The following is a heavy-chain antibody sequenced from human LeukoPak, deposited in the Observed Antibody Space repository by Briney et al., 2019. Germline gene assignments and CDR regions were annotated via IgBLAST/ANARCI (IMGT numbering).Heavy chain of an antibody. CDR2: INHSGST. V-gene: IGHV4-38-2*02. D-gene: IGHD3-3*01. CDR1: GYSISSGYF. CDR3: ATSYQWLLFGPKVDHFDY. J-gene: IGHJ4*02. Sequence: SETLSLTCTVSGYSISSGYFWGWIRQPPGKGLEWIGEINHSGSTNYNPSLKSRVTISVDTSKNQFSLKLSSVTAADTAVYYCATSYQWLLFGPKVDHFDYWGQGTLVTVSS.